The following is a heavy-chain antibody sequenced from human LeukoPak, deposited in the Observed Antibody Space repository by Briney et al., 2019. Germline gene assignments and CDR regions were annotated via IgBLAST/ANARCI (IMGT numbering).Heavy chain of an antibody. J-gene: IGHJ4*02. Sequence: GGFLRLSCAASGFTFDDYAMHWVRQAPGKGLEWVSGISWNRGSIGYADSVKGRFTISRDNAKMSLYLQMNSLRAEDTALYYCAKGYCSSISCHADYWGQGTLVTASS. CDR1: GFTFDDYA. CDR2: ISWNRGSI. V-gene: IGHV3-9*01. CDR3: AKGYCSSISCHADY. D-gene: IGHD2-2*01.